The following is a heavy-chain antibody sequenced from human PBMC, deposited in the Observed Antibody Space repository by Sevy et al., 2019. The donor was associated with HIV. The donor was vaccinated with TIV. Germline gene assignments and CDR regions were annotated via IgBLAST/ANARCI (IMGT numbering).Heavy chain of an antibody. CDR2: IYYSGST. J-gene: IGHJ4*02. CDR3: ARVKATYYYDSSGYLDY. Sequence: SETLSLTCTVSGGSISSGDYYWSWIRQPPGKGLEWIGYIYYSGSTYYNPSLKSRVTISVDTSKNQFSLKLGSVTAADTAVYYCARVKATYYYDSSGYLDYWGQGTLVTVSS. CDR1: GGSISSGDYY. D-gene: IGHD3-22*01. V-gene: IGHV4-30-4*01.